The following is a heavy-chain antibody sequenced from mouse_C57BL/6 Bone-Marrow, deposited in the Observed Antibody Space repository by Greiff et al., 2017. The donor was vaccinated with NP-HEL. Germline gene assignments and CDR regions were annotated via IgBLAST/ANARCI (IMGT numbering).Heavy chain of an antibody. D-gene: IGHD2-10*01. Sequence: QVQLQQSGAELVRPGTSVKLSCKASGYTFTSYWMHWVKQRPGQGLEWIGVIDPSDSYTNYNQKFKGKATLTVDTSSSTAYMQLSSLTSEDSAVYYCARGTYYGNYEDYYAMDYWGQGTSVTVSS. CDR1: GYTFTSYW. J-gene: IGHJ4*01. CDR2: IDPSDSYT. CDR3: ARGTYYGNYEDYYAMDY. V-gene: IGHV1-59*01.